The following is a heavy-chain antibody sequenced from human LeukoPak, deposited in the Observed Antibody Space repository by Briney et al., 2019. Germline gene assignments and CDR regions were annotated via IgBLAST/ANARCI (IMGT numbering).Heavy chain of an antibody. CDR3: ARDTAFGREWELLHDAFDI. D-gene: IGHD1-26*01. CDR1: GFTFSSFG. CDR2: IRYDGSNK. Sequence: GGSLRLSCAASGFTFSSFGMHWVRQAPGKGLEWVTFIRYDGSNKYYADSVKGRCTISRDNAKNSLYLQMNSLRAEDTAVYYCARDTAFGREWELLHDAFDIWGQGTMVTVSS. V-gene: IGHV3-30*02. J-gene: IGHJ3*02.